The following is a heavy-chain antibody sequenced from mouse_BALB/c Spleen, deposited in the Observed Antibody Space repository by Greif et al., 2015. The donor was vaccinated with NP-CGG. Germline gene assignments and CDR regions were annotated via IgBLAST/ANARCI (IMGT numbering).Heavy chain of an antibody. CDR1: GYSITSGYY. CDR2: ISYDGSN. V-gene: IGHV3-6*02. J-gene: IGHJ4*01. D-gene: IGHD2-1*01. CDR3: ARRIYYGNYEGAMDY. Sequence: EVKLLESGPGLVKPSQSLSLTCSVTGYSITSGYYWNWIRQFPGNKLEWMGYISYDGSNNYNPSLKNRISITRDTSKNQFFLKLNSVTTEDTATYYCARRIYYGNYEGAMDYWGQGTSVTVSS.